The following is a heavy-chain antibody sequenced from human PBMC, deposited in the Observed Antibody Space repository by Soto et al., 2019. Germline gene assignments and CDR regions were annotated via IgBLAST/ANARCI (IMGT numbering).Heavy chain of an antibody. V-gene: IGHV3-33*01. CDR1: GFTFSSYG. CDR3: ARDSLGVVVVPAAIDY. J-gene: IGHJ4*02. D-gene: IGHD2-2*01. Sequence: GGSLRLSCAASGFTFSSYGMHWVRQAPGKGLEWVAVIWYDGSNKYYADSVKGRFTISRDNSKNTLYLQMNSLRAEDTAVYYCARDSLGVVVVPAAIDYWGQGTLVTVSS. CDR2: IWYDGSNK.